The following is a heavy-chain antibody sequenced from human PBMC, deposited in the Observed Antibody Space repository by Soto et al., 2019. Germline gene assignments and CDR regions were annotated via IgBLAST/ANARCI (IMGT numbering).Heavy chain of an antibody. V-gene: IGHV1-69*01. D-gene: IGHD3-10*01. Sequence: QVQLVQSGAEVKRPGSSVKVSCKASGGTFSTYVFSWVRQAPGQGLQWMGQIIPVFGTADYAQKFQGRVTITADESTSTAYLELSSLRSEDTAVYYCARGDYYGSATSDYYFDFWGQGTTVTVSS. CDR1: GGTFSTYV. J-gene: IGHJ4*03. CDR3: ARGDYYGSATSDYYFDF. CDR2: IIPVFGTA.